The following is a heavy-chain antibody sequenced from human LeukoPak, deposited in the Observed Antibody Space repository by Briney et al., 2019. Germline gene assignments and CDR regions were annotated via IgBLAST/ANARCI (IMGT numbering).Heavy chain of an antibody. D-gene: IGHD3-16*02. J-gene: IGHJ4*02. CDR3: ARGNYDYVWGSHRGPFDY. CDR1: GFIFSDYY. Sequence: GGSLRLSCAASGFIFSDYYMSWIRQAPGKGLEWVSYISSSGSTIYYADSVKGRFTISRDNAKNSLYLQMNSLRAEDTAVYYCARGNYDYVWGSHRGPFDYWGQGTLVTVSS. V-gene: IGHV3-11*01. CDR2: ISSSGSTI.